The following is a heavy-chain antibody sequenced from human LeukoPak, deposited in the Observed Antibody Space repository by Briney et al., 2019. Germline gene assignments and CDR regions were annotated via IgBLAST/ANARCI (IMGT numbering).Heavy chain of an antibody. V-gene: IGHV1-18*01. CDR1: GYTFTSYG. J-gene: IGHJ4*02. CDR2: ISAYNGNT. CDR3: ARDGVEDSYGYGPLEFDY. Sequence: GASVKVSCKASGYTFTSYGISWVRQAPGQGLEWMGWISAYNGNTNYAQKLRGRVTMTTDTSTSTAYMELRSLRSDDTAVYYCARDGVEDSYGYGPLEFDYWGQGTLVTVSS. D-gene: IGHD5-18*01.